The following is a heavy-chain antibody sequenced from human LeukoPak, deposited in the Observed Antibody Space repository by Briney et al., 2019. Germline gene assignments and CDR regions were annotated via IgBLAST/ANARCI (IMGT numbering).Heavy chain of an antibody. V-gene: IGHV3-48*01. Sequence: PGGSLRLSCAASRFTFSSYSMNWVRQAPGKGLEGVSYISSSSSTIYYADSVKGRFTISRDNAKNSLYLQMNSLRAEDTAVYYCARDSPGGSAFDIWGQGTMVTVSS. CDR1: RFTFSSYS. CDR3: ARDSPGGSAFDI. J-gene: IGHJ3*02. CDR2: ISSSSSTI. D-gene: IGHD3-10*01.